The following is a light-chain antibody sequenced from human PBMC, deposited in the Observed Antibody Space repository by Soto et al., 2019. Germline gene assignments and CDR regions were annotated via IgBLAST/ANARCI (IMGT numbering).Light chain of an antibody. Sequence: DIQMTQSPSSLSASVGDRVTITCRASQRVGSYLNWYQQKPGKAPTLLIYSATELQSGVSSRFSGSGSGTDFTLTIRNLPPEDFAVYYCQQCHNPPLTFGQGTKVEI. CDR2: SAT. V-gene: IGKV1-39*01. J-gene: IGKJ1*01. CDR3: QQCHNPPLT. CDR1: QRVGSY.